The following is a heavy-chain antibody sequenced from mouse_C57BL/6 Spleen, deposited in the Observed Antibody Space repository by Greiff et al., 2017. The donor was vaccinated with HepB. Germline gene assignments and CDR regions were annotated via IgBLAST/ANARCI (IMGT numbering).Heavy chain of an antibody. CDR3: ARHEEATGDYDY. J-gene: IGHJ2*01. CDR2: FYPGSGSI. D-gene: IGHD4-1*01. V-gene: IGHV1-62-2*01. Sequence: QVQLQQSGAELVKPGASVKLSCKASGYTFTEYTIHWVKQRSGQGLEWIGWFYPGSGSIKYNEKFKDKATVTEDKSSSTVYMELIRLTSEASAVYFCARHEEATGDYDYWGQGTTLTVSS. CDR1: GYTFTEYT.